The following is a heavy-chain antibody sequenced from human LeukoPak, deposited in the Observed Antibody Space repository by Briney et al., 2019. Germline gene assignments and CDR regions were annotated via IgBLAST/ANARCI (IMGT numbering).Heavy chain of an antibody. J-gene: IGHJ4*02. CDR1: GFTFSSYS. CDR2: MNQDGSEK. V-gene: IGHV3-7*03. D-gene: IGHD6-6*01. CDR3: AKDVLYSSSTDRWACDY. Sequence: GGSLRLSCAASGFTFSSYSMNWVRQAPGRGLEWVANMNQDGSEKYYVDSVKGRFTISRDNAKNSLYLQMNSLRAEDTAVYYCAKDVLYSSSTDRWACDYWGQGTLVTVSS.